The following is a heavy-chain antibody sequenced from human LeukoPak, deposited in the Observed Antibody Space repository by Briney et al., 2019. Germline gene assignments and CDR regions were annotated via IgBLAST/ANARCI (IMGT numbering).Heavy chain of an antibody. J-gene: IGHJ4*02. CDR2: IWYDGSNK. D-gene: IGHD2-15*01. CDR1: GITFRNYG. Sequence: GGSLRLSCAASGITFRNYGRHWVRQAPGKGLEWVAVIWYDGSNKDYADSVKGRFTVSRDNSRNTLFLQMNSLRVEDTAVYYCATDRATQYFDYWGQGTLVSVPS. V-gene: IGHV3-33*01. CDR3: ATDRATQYFDY.